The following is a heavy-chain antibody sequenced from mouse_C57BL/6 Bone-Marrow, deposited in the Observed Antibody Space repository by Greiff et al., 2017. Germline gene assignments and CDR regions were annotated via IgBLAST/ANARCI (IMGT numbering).Heavy chain of an antibody. Sequence: VQLKQPGAELVKPGASVKLSCKASGYTFTSYWMHWVKQRPGQGLEWIGMIHPNSGSTNYNEKFKSNATLTVDKSSSTAYMQLSSLTSEDSAVDYCARRDSNYLFAYWGQGTLVTVSA. CDR2: IHPNSGST. V-gene: IGHV1-64*01. CDR3: ARRDSNYLFAY. D-gene: IGHD2-5*01. J-gene: IGHJ3*01. CDR1: GYTFTSYW.